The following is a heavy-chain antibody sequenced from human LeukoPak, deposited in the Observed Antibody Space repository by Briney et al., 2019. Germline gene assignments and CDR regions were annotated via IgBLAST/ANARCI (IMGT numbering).Heavy chain of an antibody. CDR3: AREAPDYGSGSYYFDY. J-gene: IGHJ4*02. Sequence: SGTLSLTCTVSGGSISSYYWSWIRQPPGKGLEWIGYIYYSGSTNYNPSLKSRVTISVDTSKNQFSLKLSSVTAADTAVYYCAREAPDYGSGSYYFDYWGQGTLVTVSS. D-gene: IGHD3-10*01. CDR2: IYYSGST. CDR1: GGSISSYY. V-gene: IGHV4-59*01.